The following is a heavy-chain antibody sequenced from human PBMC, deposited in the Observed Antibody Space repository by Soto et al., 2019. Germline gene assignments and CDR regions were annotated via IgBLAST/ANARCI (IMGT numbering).Heavy chain of an antibody. CDR1: GGSFSSFG. Sequence: SVKVSLKASGGSFSSFGISWVRQAPGQGLEWMGGIIPVFGRPNYAQRFRGRLTITADESTNTVYLELIDLRSEDTAVYYCAREGSGYNLWGQGTQVTVSS. V-gene: IGHV1-69*13. D-gene: IGHD5-12*01. CDR3: AREGSGYNL. J-gene: IGHJ1*01. CDR2: IIPVFGRP.